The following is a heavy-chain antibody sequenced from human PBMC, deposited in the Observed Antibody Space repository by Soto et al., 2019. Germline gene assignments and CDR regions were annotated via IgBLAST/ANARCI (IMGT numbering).Heavy chain of an antibody. CDR2: IWYDGSNK. Sequence: QVQLVESGGGVVQSGRSLRLSCAASGFTFSSYGMHWVRQAPGKGLEWVAVIWYDGSNKYYADSVKGRFTISRDNSKNTLYLQMNSLRAEDTAVYYWASEYCSGGRCYYYGMDVWGQGTTVTVSS. CDR3: ASEYCSGGRCYYYGMDV. J-gene: IGHJ6*02. CDR1: GFTFSSYG. D-gene: IGHD2-15*01. V-gene: IGHV3-33*01.